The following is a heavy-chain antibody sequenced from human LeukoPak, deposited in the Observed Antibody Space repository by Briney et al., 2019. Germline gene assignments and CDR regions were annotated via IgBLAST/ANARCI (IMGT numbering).Heavy chain of an antibody. J-gene: IGHJ6*03. CDR3: ARDVRSYDYIWGSYRAYYYYYMDV. Sequence: GGSLRLSCAVSGFTFSDYYMSWIRQAPGKGLEWVSYISSGGSTISHADSVKGRFTISRDNAKNSLYLQMNSLRAEDTAVYYCARDVRSYDYIWGSYRAYYYYYMDVWGKGTTVTVSS. CDR1: GFTFSDYY. CDR2: ISSGGSTI. D-gene: IGHD3-16*02. V-gene: IGHV3-11*04.